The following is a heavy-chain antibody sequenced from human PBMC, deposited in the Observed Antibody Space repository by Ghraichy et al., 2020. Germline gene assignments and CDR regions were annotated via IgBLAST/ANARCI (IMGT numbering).Heavy chain of an antibody. Sequence: GGSLRLSCAASGFTFSSYSMNWVRQAPGKGLEWVSSISSSSSYIYYADSVKGRFTISRDNAKNSLYLQMNSLRAEDTAVYYCARDQGYYYDLEGDAFDIWGQGTMVTVSS. CDR2: ISSSSSYI. D-gene: IGHD3-22*01. V-gene: IGHV3-21*01. CDR3: ARDQGYYYDLEGDAFDI. CDR1: GFTFSSYS. J-gene: IGHJ3*02.